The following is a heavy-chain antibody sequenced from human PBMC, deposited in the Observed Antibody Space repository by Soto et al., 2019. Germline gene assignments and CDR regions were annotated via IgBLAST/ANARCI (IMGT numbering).Heavy chain of an antibody. J-gene: IGHJ6*03. CDR3: ARAASTYYDFWSGDYYYYYMDV. D-gene: IGHD3-3*01. Sequence: SQTLSLTCAISGDSVSSNSAAWNWIRQSPSRGLEWLGRTYYRSKWYNDYAVSVKSRITINPDTSKNQFSLQLNSVTPEDTAVYYCARAASTYYDFWSGDYYYYYMDVWGKGTTVTVSS. CDR2: TYYRSKWYN. V-gene: IGHV6-1*01. CDR1: GDSVSSNSAA.